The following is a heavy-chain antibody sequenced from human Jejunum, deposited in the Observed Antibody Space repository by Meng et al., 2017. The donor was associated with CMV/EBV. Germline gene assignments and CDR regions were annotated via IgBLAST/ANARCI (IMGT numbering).Heavy chain of an antibody. Sequence: YCDDSEFTFSNYWMNWVRQAPGKGLEWVTNIRQDGGDKYFADSVKGRFTISRDNARASLYLQMNSLRVEDTAVYYCTGGLAADYWGQGTLVTVSS. CDR3: TGGLAADY. D-gene: IGHD6-19*01. CDR1: EFTFSNYW. CDR2: IRQDGGDK. V-gene: IGHV3-7*01. J-gene: IGHJ4*02.